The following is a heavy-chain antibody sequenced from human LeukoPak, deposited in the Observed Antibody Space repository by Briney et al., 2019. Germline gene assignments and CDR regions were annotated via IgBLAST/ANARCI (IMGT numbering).Heavy chain of an antibody. CDR3: ARAYCSSTSCYYYYYYYMDV. J-gene: IGHJ6*03. Sequence: SQTLSLTCTVSGGSISSGSYYWSWIRQPAGKGLEWIGRIYTSGSTNYNPSLKSRVTISVDTSKNQFSLKLSSVTAADTAVYYCARAYCSSTSCYYYYYYYMDVWGKGTTVTVPS. CDR1: GGSISSGSYY. V-gene: IGHV4-61*02. D-gene: IGHD2-2*01. CDR2: IYTSGST.